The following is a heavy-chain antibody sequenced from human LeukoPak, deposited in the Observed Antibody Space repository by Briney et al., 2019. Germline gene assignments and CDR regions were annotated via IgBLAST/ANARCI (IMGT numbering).Heavy chain of an antibody. CDR2: INHSGGT. Sequence: PSETLSLTCAVYGGSFSGYYWSWIRQPPGKGLEWIGEINHSGGTNYNPSLKSRVTISVDTSKNQFSLKLSSVTAADTAVYYCARASLKPDYWGQGTLVTVSS. CDR3: ARASLKPDY. CDR1: GGSFSGYY. J-gene: IGHJ4*02. V-gene: IGHV4-34*01.